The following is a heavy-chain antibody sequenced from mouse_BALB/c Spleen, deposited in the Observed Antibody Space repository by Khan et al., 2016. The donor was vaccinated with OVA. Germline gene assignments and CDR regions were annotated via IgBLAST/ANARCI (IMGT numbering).Heavy chain of an antibody. CDR3: ARAYYRYDGYYAMDY. CDR2: IWGGGGT. D-gene: IGHD2-14*01. J-gene: IGHJ4*01. V-gene: IGHV2-6-4*01. Sequence: QVQLQQSGPGLVAPSQSLSITCTVSGFSSSRYNIHWVRQPPGKGLEWLGMIWGGGGTDYNSTLKSRLSISKDNSKSQVFLKMNSPQTDDTAMYYCARAYYRYDGYYAMDYWGQGTSVTVSS. CDR1: GFSSSRYN.